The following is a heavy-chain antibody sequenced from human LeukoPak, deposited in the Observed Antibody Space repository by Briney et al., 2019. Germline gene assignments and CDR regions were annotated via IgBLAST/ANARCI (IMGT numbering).Heavy chain of an antibody. CDR1: GFTFNNYW. J-gene: IGHJ6*02. CDR2: IKQDGNER. CDR3: ARELGHFDFWSRYYVHYHGMDV. V-gene: IGHV3-7*01. Sequence: GGSLRLSCAASGFTFNNYWMSWVRQAPGKGLEWVANIKQDGNERYYVDSVRGRFTISRDNARNSPYLQMNSLRAEDTAVYYCARELGHFDFWSRYYVHYHGMDVWGQGTTVTVSS. D-gene: IGHD3-3*01.